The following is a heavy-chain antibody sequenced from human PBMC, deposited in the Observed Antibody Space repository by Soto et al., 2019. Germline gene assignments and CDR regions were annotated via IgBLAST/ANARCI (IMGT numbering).Heavy chain of an antibody. CDR2: IIPILGIA. CDR1: GGTFSSYT. D-gene: IGHD2-2*01. Sequence: QVQLVQSGAEVKKPGSSVKVSCKASGGTFSSYTISWVRQAPGQGLEWMGRIIPILGIANYAQKFQGRVTITADKSTSTAYMELSSLRSEDTAVYYCAREVVVGPATGRWFDPWGQGTLVTVSS. V-gene: IGHV1-69*08. CDR3: AREVVVGPATGRWFDP. J-gene: IGHJ5*02.